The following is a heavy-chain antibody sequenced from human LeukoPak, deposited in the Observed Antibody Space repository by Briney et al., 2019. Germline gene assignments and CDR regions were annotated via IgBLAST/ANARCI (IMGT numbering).Heavy chain of an antibody. D-gene: IGHD3-22*01. Sequence: ASVKVSCEASGYTFTSYGISWVRQAPGQGLEWMGWISAYNGNTNYAQKLQGRVTMTTDTSTSTAYMELRSLRSDDTAVYYCARARYYYDSSHWFDPWGQGTLVTVSS. CDR3: ARARYYYDSSHWFDP. J-gene: IGHJ5*02. CDR2: ISAYNGNT. CDR1: GYTFTSYG. V-gene: IGHV1-18*01.